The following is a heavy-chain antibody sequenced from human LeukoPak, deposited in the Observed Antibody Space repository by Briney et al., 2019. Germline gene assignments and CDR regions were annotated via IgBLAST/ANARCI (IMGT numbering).Heavy chain of an antibody. CDR2: IYYSGST. CDR3: AGQEDTAMVTFGIGAFDI. Sequence: PSETLSLTCTVSGGSVSSSCCYWGWIRQPPGKGLEWIGTIYYSGSTYYNPSLKSRVTISVDTSKNQFSLKLSSVTAADTAVYYCAGQEDTAMVTFGIGAFDIWGQGTMVTVSS. V-gene: IGHV4-39*01. J-gene: IGHJ3*02. D-gene: IGHD5-18*01. CDR1: GGSVSSSCCY.